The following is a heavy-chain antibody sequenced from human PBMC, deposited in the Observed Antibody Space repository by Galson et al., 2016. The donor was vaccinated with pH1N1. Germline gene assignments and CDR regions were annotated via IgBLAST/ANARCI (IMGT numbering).Heavy chain of an antibody. CDR3: AQFLYGDYLRYFDY. D-gene: IGHD4-17*01. CDR2: IDWDDNK. J-gene: IGHJ4*02. CDR1: GFSLSTSGMC. V-gene: IGHV2-70*01. Sequence: PALVKPTQTLTLTCTFSGFSLSTSGMCVSWIRQPPGKALEWLALIDWDDNKYYSTSLQTRLTIYKDTSKNQVVLRMTNMDPVDTDTYYCAQFLYGDYLRYFDYWGQGTLVTVSS.